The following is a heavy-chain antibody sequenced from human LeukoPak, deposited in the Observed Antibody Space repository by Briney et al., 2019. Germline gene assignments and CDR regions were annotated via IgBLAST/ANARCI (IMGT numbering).Heavy chain of an antibody. Sequence: GASVKVSCKASGYTFTGYYMHWVRQAPGQGLEWMGWINPNSGGTNYAQKFQGRVTMTRDTSISTAYMELSRLRSDDTAVYYCARADRILWFGEDIRYYYYMDVWGKGTTVTISS. CDR3: ARADRILWFGEDIRYYYYMDV. CDR1: GYTFTGYY. CDR2: INPNSGGT. J-gene: IGHJ6*03. D-gene: IGHD3-10*01. V-gene: IGHV1-2*02.